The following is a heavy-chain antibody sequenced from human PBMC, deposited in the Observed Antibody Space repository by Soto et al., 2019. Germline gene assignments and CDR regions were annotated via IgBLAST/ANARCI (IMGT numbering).Heavy chain of an antibody. J-gene: IGHJ3*01. CDR2: IWYDGSNK. V-gene: IGHV3-33*01. CDR3: GRFDYGGNSGAFDL. Sequence: QVQLVESGGGVVQPGRSLRLSCAASGFTFSSYGMHWVRQAPGKGLEWVAVIWYDGSNKYYADSVKGRFTISRDNSKNTLYLEMNSRRAEDTAVYYCGRFDYGGNSGAFDLWGQGPMVSVSS. CDR1: GFTFSSYG. D-gene: IGHD4-17*01.